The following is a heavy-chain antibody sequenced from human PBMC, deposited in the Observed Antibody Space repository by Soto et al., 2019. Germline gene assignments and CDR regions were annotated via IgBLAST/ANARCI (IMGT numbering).Heavy chain of an antibody. J-gene: IGHJ4*02. CDR2: ISGSGGST. V-gene: IGHV3-23*01. CDR1: EFTFTSYA. CDR3: AKDHPRYFDY. Sequence: EVQLLESGGGLVQPGGSLRLSCVASEFTFTSYAMNWVRQAPGKGLEWVSTISGSGGSTYYADSVKGRFTISRDNSKNTLDLQMNRLRVEDTAVYYWAKDHPRYFDYWGQGTLVTVSS.